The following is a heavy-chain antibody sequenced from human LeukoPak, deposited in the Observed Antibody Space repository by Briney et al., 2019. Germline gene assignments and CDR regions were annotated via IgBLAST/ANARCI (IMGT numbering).Heavy chain of an antibody. CDR2: IYHSGTT. CDR1: GYSISSGYY. J-gene: IGHJ4*02. CDR3: AKVGMRPTRPFFDY. Sequence: SETLSLTCTVSGYSISSGYYWGWIRQPPGKGLEWIGNIYHSGTTSYNPSLKNRVTISVDTSKNQFSLKLSSVTAADTAMYYCAKVGMRPTRPFFDYWGQGALVTVSS. V-gene: IGHV4-38-2*02. D-gene: IGHD7-27*01.